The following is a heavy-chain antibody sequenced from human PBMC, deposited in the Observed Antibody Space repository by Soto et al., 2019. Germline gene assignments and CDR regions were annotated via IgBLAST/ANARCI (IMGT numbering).Heavy chain of an antibody. CDR2: ISSSGSTI. Sequence: GGSLRLACAASGFTFSSYEMNWVRQAPGKGLEWVSYISSSGSTIYYADSVKGRFTISRDNAKNSLYLQMNSLRAEDTAVYYCASGGRQAYFQHWGQGTLVTVPS. CDR1: GFTFSSYE. V-gene: IGHV3-48*03. CDR3: ASGGRQAYFQH. J-gene: IGHJ1*01.